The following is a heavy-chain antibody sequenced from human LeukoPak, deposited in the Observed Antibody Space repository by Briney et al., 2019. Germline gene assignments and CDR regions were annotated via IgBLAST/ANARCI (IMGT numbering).Heavy chain of an antibody. CDR1: GFSFSSHA. CDR2: ISGSGSGT. CDR3: AKDVRGYNRPVDY. J-gene: IGHJ4*02. V-gene: IGHV3-23*01. D-gene: IGHD3-10*02. Sequence: PGGSLRLSCAASGFSFSSHAMNWVRQAPGKGLEWVSAISGSGSGTDYADSVKGRFTISRDNSKNTVYLQMNSLRAADTALYYCAKDVRGYNRPVDYWGQGTLVTVSS.